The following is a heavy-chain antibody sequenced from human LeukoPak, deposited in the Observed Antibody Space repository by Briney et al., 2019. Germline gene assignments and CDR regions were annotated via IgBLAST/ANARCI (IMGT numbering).Heavy chain of an antibody. Sequence: SQTLSLTCTVSGGSISSGSYYWSWIRQPAGKGLEWIGRIYTSGSTNYNPSLKSRVTISVDTSKNQFSLKLSSMTAADTAVYYCASGTGYYYGMDVWGQGTTVTVSS. CDR2: IYTSGST. CDR1: GGSISSGSYY. D-gene: IGHD3-10*01. V-gene: IGHV4-61*02. J-gene: IGHJ6*02. CDR3: ASGTGYYYGMDV.